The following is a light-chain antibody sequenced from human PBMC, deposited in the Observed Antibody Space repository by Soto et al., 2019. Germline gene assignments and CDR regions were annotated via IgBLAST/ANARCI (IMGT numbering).Light chain of an antibody. V-gene: IGKV3-15*01. Sequence: EIVMTQSPATLSVSPGERATLSCRASQSVSSNLAWYQQKPGQAPRLLIYGASARATGFPARFSASGSGTEFTLTISSLQSEDFAVYYCQQYNKWPWTFGQGTKVDIK. J-gene: IGKJ1*01. CDR3: QQYNKWPWT. CDR1: QSVSSN. CDR2: GAS.